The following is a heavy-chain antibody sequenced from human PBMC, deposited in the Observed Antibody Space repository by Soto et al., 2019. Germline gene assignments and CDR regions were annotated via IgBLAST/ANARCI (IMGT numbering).Heavy chain of an antibody. D-gene: IGHD2-15*01. Sequence: GGSLRLSCAVSGFNFSSYTMNWVRQTPGTGLEWVSSISSSNRYIYYADSVKGRFTISRDDAKNSLYLQMNSLRAYDTAVYYCARDRCRRGSRYHTYAFDMWGQGTMVPVS. CDR2: ISSSNRYI. CDR3: ARDRCRRGSRYHTYAFDM. V-gene: IGHV3-21*01. J-gene: IGHJ3*02. CDR1: GFNFSSYT.